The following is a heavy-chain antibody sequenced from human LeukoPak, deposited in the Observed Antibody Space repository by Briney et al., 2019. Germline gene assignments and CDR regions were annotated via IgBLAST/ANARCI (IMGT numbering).Heavy chain of an antibody. CDR2: IIPILGIA. CDR1: GGTFSSYA. Sequence: SVKVSCKASGGTFSSYAISWVRQAPGQGLEWMGRIIPILGIANYAQKFQGRVTITADKSTSTAYMELSSLRSEDTAVYYCARFRHDSSGSIDYWGQGTLVAVSS. D-gene: IGHD3-22*01. J-gene: IGHJ4*02. CDR3: ARFRHDSSGSIDY. V-gene: IGHV1-69*04.